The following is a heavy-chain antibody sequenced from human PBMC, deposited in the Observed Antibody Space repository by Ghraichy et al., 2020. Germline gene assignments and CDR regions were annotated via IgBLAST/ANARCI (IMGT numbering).Heavy chain of an antibody. J-gene: IGHJ4*02. D-gene: IGHD5-18*01. Sequence: GGSLRLSCVASGFTFSSYTMNWVRQAPGKGLEWVSSISSSVAYIYYADSVKGRFTISRDNAKNSLYLQMNSLRAEDTAVYYCARISRGYSYGLPLFDYWGQGTLVTVSS. CDR2: ISSSVAYI. V-gene: IGHV3-21*01. CDR1: GFTFSSYT. CDR3: ARISRGYSYGLPLFDY.